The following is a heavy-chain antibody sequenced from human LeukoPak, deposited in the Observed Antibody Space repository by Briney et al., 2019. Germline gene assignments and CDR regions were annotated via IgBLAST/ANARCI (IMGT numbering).Heavy chain of an antibody. CDR1: GFTVSSNY. D-gene: IGHD1-26*01. CDR3: ARDHVGATAFDY. J-gene: IGHJ4*02. V-gene: IGHV3-53*01. CDR2: IYSGGST. Sequence: GGSLRLSCAASGFTVSSNYMSWVRQAPGKGLEWVSVIYSGGSTYYADSVKGRFTISRDNSKNTLYLQMNSLRAEDTAVYYCARDHVGATAFDYWGQGTLVTVSS.